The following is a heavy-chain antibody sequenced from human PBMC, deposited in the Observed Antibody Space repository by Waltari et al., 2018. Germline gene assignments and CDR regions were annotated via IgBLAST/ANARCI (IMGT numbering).Heavy chain of an antibody. CDR2: INHSGST. Sequence: QVQLQQWGAGLLKPSETLSLTCAVYGGSFSGYYWSWIRQPPGKGLEWIGEINHSGSTNYNPSLKSRVTISVDTSKNQFSLKLSSVTAADTAVYYCAKVKGVGNDYWGQGTLVTVSS. J-gene: IGHJ4*02. D-gene: IGHD2-15*01. V-gene: IGHV4-34*01. CDR1: GGSFSGYY. CDR3: AKVKGVGNDY.